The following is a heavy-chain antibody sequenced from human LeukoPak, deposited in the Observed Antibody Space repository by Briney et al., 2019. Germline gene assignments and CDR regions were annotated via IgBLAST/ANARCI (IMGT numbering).Heavy chain of an antibody. Sequence: GGSLRLSCAASGLTVSTNFMGWVRQAPGKGLEWVSVIYGGGSTYYADSVKGRFTISRDTSKNTLYLQMNSLRAEDTAVYYCATEAIKGVAGTWYFFDYWGQGTLVTVSS. CDR3: ATEAIKGVAGTWYFFDY. D-gene: IGHD6-19*01. V-gene: IGHV3-53*01. CDR1: GLTVSTNF. J-gene: IGHJ4*02. CDR2: IYGGGST.